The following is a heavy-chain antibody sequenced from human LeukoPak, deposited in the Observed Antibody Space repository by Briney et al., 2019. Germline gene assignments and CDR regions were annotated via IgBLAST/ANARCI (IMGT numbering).Heavy chain of an antibody. CDR3: AKDGFGGSGWPDY. D-gene: IGHD6-19*01. CDR2: ISGDGGST. Sequence: PGGSLRLSCAASGFTFDDYAMHWVRQAPGKGLEWVSLISGDGGSTYYADSVEGRFTISRDNSKNSLYLRMNSLRTEDTALYYCAKDGFGGSGWPDYWGQGTLVTVSS. CDR1: GFTFDDYA. V-gene: IGHV3-43*02. J-gene: IGHJ4*02.